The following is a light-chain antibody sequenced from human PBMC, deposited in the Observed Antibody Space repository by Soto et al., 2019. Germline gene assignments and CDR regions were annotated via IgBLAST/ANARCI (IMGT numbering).Light chain of an antibody. J-gene: IGKJ3*01. V-gene: IGKV3-20*01. CDR3: QQYDGSPPFT. Sequence: EIVLTQSPGTLSLSPGERATLYCRASQSVSRSYLAWYQQKPGQAPTLLIYGASSRATGIPDRFSGGGSGTDFTLTISKLEPADSAVYYWQQYDGSPPFTFGPGTKVDIK. CDR1: QSVSRSY. CDR2: GAS.